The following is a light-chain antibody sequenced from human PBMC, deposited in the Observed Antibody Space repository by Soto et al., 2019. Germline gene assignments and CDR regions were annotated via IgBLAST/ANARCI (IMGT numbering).Light chain of an antibody. J-gene: IGKJ2*01. V-gene: IGKV3-11*01. CDR1: QSVSRY. CDR3: QQRRRT. Sequence: EIVLTQSPATLSLSPGERATLSCRASQSVSRYVAWYQQKPGQAPRLLIYDASNRATGIPARFSGGGSGTDFTLTISSLEPEDLAVYYCQQRRRTFGLGTKREIK. CDR2: DAS.